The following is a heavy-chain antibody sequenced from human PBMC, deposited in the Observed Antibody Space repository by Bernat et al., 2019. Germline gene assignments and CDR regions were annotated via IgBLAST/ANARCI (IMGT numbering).Heavy chain of an antibody. Sequence: QVQLQESGPGLVKPSETLSLTCTVSGGSISSYYWSWIRQPPGKGLEWIGYIYYSGSTNYNPSLKSRVTISVDTSKNQFSLKLSSVTAADTAVYYCARDKVAALEFDIWGQGTMVTVSS. CDR3: ARDKVAALEFDI. CDR2: IYYSGST. V-gene: IGHV4-59*01. J-gene: IGHJ3*02. CDR1: GGSISSYY. D-gene: IGHD6-19*01.